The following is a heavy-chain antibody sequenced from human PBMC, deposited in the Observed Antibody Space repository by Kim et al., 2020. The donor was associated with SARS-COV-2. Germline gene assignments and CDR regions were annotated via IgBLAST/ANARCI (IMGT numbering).Heavy chain of an antibody. CDR2: MNPNSGNT. D-gene: IGHD3-10*01. CDR1: GYTFTSYD. V-gene: IGHV1-8*01. CDR3: AGGEVQGVYYYYYYGMDV. Sequence: ASVKVSCKASGYTFTSYDINWVRQATGQGLEWMGWMNPNSGNTGYAQKFQGRVTMTRNTSIRTAYMELSSLRSEDTAVYYCAGGEVQGVYYYYYYGMDVWGQGTTVTVSS. J-gene: IGHJ6*02.